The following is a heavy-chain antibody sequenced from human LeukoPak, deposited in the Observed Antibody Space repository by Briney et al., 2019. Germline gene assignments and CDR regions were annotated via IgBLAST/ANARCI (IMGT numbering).Heavy chain of an antibody. J-gene: IGHJ4*02. CDR1: GFTFSSYA. CDR2: ISYDGSNK. D-gene: IGHD4-17*01. Sequence: GGSLRLSCAASGFTFSSYAMHWVRQAPGKGLEWVAVISYDGSNKYYADSVKGRFTISRDNSKNTLYLQMNSLRAEDTAVYYCARDPNYGHFDYWGQGTLVTVSS. V-gene: IGHV3-30-3*01. CDR3: ARDPNYGHFDY.